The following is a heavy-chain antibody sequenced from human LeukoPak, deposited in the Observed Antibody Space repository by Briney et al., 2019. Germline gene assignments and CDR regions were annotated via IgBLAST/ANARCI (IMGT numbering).Heavy chain of an antibody. D-gene: IGHD3-3*01. CDR2: IYSGGST. J-gene: IGHJ4*02. V-gene: IGHV3-53*01. Sequence: GGSLRLSCAASGFTVSSNYMSWVRQAPGKGLEWVSVIYSGGSTYYADSVKGRFTISRDNAKNSLYLQMNSLRAEDTAVYYCARGRYYDFWSGYPLFDYWGQGTLVTVSS. CDR3: ARGRYYDFWSGYPLFDY. CDR1: GFTVSSNY.